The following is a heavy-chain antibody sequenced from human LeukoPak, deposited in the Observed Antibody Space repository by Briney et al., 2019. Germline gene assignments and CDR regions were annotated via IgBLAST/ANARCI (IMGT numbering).Heavy chain of an antibody. D-gene: IGHD6-19*01. CDR2: IYYSGST. V-gene: IGHV4-39*01. CDR1: GGSISSSSYY. J-gene: IGHJ4*02. CDR3: AGLAVAGGY. Sequence: PSETLSLTCTVSGGSISSSSYYWGWIRQPPGKGLEWIGSIYYSGSTYYNPSLKSRVTISVDTSKNQFSLKLSSVTAADTAVYYCAGLAVAGGYWGQGTLVTVSS.